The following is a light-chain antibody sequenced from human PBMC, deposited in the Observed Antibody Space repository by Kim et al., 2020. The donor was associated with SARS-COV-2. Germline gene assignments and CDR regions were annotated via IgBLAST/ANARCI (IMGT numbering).Light chain of an antibody. CDR3: QSYDSSLLACV. CDR1: SSNIGAGFY. V-gene: IGLV1-40*01. CDR2: GNN. J-gene: IGLJ3*02. Sequence: QRVTKSCTGSSSNIGAGFYVHWYQQLPGTAPKLLISGNNNRPSGVPDRFSGSKSATSASLAITGLQADDEGDYYCQSYDSSLLACVFGGGTQLTVL.